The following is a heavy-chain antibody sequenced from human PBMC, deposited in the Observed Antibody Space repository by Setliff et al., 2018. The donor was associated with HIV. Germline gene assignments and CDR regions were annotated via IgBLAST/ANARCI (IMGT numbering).Heavy chain of an antibody. Sequence: PSETLSLTCGVYVGSLRSYYWSWIRQSPGKGLEWIGEINYSGSTNYNLSLKSRVTISIDTSKNQFSLKLSSVTAADTAVYYCARGLDSWSSHVFDMWGQGTMVTVSS. V-gene: IGHV4-34*01. J-gene: IGHJ3*02. CDR3: ARGLDSWSSHVFDM. CDR1: VGSLRSYY. D-gene: IGHD6-6*01. CDR2: INYSGST.